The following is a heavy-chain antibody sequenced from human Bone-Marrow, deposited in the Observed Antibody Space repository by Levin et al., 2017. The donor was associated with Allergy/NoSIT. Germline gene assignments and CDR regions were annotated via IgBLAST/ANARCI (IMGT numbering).Heavy chain of an antibody. J-gene: IGHJ4*02. Sequence: PGGSLRLSCKASGYIFSNTGISWVRQAPGHGLEWLGWISAYNGNIKFAQNVQGRVTMTTDTSTSTAYMELRSLRSDDTAIYYCTRESGAVAAATFDFWGQRTLVTVSS. CDR1: GYIFSNTG. V-gene: IGHV1-18*01. CDR3: TRESGAVAAATFDF. D-gene: IGHD6-19*01. CDR2: ISAYNGNI.